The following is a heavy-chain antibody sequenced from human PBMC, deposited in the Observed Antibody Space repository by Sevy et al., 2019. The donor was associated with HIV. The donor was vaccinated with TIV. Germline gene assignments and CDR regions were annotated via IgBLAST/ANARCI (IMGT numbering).Heavy chain of an antibody. V-gene: IGHV3-7*01. CDR2: IKQDGSEK. Sequence: GGSLRLSCAASGFTFSSYWMSWVRQAPGKGLEWVANIKQDGSEKYYVDSVKGRFTISRDNAKNSLYLQMNSLRAEDTAVYYCARDFEGARYDFWSRYSDYWGQGTLVTVSS. CDR3: ARDFEGARYDFWSRYSDY. D-gene: IGHD3-3*01. CDR1: GFTFSSYW. J-gene: IGHJ4*02.